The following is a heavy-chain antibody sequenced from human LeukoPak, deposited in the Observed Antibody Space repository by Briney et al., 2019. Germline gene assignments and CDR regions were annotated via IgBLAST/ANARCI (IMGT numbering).Heavy chain of an antibody. J-gene: IGHJ4*02. D-gene: IGHD6-19*01. Sequence: PSETLSLTCTVSGGSVNSGTYYWGWIRQPPGKGLERIGSIYYSGSTYYNPSLKSRVTISVDTSKNQFSLKLSSVTAADTAVYYCARRGSGWHLNFDYWGQGTLVTVSP. CDR1: GGSVNSGTYY. V-gene: IGHV4-39*01. CDR2: IYYSGST. CDR3: ARRGSGWHLNFDY.